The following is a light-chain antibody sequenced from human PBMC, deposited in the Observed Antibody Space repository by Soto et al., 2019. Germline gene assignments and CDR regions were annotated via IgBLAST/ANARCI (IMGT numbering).Light chain of an antibody. V-gene: IGLV2-8*01. J-gene: IGLJ1*01. Sequence: QSVLTQPPSASGSPGQSVTISCTGTSSDVDIYNYVSWYQQHPGKAPKLIIYEVTKRPSGVPDRFSGSKSGNTASLTVSGLQREDEAEFSCSSYAGSNPLVFGTGPKVTV. CDR3: SSYAGSNPLV. CDR2: EVT. CDR1: SSDVDIYNY.